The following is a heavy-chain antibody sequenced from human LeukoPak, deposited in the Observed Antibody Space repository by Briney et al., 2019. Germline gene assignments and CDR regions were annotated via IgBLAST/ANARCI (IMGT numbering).Heavy chain of an antibody. Sequence: GGSLRLSCVNAGFTFSTFSMNWVRQAPGKGLEWVSSISSSSTYINYADSVKGRFTISRDDAKNSLNLQMNSLRAEDTAVYYCARDLEIVVDGLRDYFYAGMDVWGQGTTVTVSS. D-gene: IGHD3-22*01. CDR3: ARDLEIVVDGLRDYFYAGMDV. J-gene: IGHJ6*02. CDR1: GFTFSTFS. CDR2: ISSSSTYI. V-gene: IGHV3-21*01.